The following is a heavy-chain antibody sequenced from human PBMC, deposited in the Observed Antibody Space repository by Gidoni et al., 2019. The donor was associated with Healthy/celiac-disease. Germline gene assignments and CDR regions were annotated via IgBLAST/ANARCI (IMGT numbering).Heavy chain of an antibody. CDR2: IYSGGST. CDR3: ASPAGSGYSSSFDY. D-gene: IGHD6-13*01. Sequence: EVQLVESGGGLIQPGGSLRLSCAASGFTVSSNYMSWVRQAPGKGLEWVSVIYSGGSTYYADSVKGRFTISRDNSKNTLYLQMNSLRAEDTAVYYCASPAGSGYSSSFDYWGQGTLVTVSS. J-gene: IGHJ4*02. CDR1: GFTVSSNY. V-gene: IGHV3-53*01.